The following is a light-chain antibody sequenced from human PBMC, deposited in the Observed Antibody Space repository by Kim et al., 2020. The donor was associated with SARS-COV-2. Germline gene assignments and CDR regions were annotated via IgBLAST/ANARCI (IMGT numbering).Light chain of an antibody. V-gene: IGLV2-8*01. J-gene: IGLJ2*01. CDR2: EVT. CDR1: SSDVGNYES. Sequence: QSALTQPPSASGSPGQSVTISCTGTSSDVGNYESVSWYQRRPGEAPKLIIYEVTKRPSGVPNRFSGSKSGRTASLTVSGLQAEDEADYYCSSYAGRIVFGGGTKLTVL. CDR3: SSYAGRIV.